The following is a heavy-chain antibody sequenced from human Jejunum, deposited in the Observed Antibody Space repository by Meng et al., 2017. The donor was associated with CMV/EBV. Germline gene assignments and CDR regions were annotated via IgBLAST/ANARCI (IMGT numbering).Heavy chain of an antibody. CDR1: GLTSSDFY. J-gene: IGHJ5*02. V-gene: IGHV3-7*01. CDR3: AREAGDFWSATANL. D-gene: IGHD3-3*01. Sequence: GGVGGGLGNPGGSLGFSCAASGLTSSDFYMSWIRQAPGKGLEWVGNIKKDGSEKFYVDSVKGRFSISRDNAKNSLYLQMNSLRAEDTAVYYCAREAGDFWSATANLWGQGTLVTVSS. CDR2: IKKDGSEK.